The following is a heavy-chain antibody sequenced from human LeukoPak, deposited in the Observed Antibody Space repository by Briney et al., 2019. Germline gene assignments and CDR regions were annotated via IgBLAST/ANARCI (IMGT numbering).Heavy chain of an antibody. CDR2: ISPDGSTT. CDR3: TRDFDFSSAI. D-gene: IGHD3-3*01. CDR1: GFTFSSYW. Sequence: GGSLRLSCAASGFTFSSYWMHWVRQAPGKGLVWVSRISPDGSTTGHADSVKGRFTTSRDNAKNTLFLQMNGLRAEDTAVYYCTRDFDFSSAIWGQGTLVTVSS. J-gene: IGHJ4*02. V-gene: IGHV3-74*01.